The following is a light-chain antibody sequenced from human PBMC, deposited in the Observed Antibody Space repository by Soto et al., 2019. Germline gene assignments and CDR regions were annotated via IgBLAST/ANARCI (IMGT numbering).Light chain of an antibody. V-gene: IGLV1-51*01. CDR1: TSNIGDNY. J-gene: IGLJ7*01. Sequence: QSVLTQPPSVSAAPGQNVTISCSGSTSNIGDNYVTWYQQLPGAAPKLLIYDNNQRPSGIPDRFSGSKSGTSATLDITGLQTGDEADYYCATWDTSLNPYCIFGGGTQLTVL. CDR2: DNN. CDR3: ATWDTSLNPYCI.